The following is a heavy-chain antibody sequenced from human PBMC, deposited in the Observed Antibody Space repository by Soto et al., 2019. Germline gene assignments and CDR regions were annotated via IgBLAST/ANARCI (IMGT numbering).Heavy chain of an antibody. CDR2: ISSGGKTT. V-gene: IGHV3-48*03. J-gene: IGHJ5*02. CDR1: GFTFSSFE. CDR3: ARNYIIYYDGSRAHYS. D-gene: IGHD3-22*01. Sequence: GGSLRRSCVASGFTFSSFEMNWVRQAPGKGLEWISYISSGGKTTYYADSVKGRFTISRDNAKNSLYLQMSSLRAEDAAVYYCARNYIIYYDGSRAHYSWGRGTLVTVSS.